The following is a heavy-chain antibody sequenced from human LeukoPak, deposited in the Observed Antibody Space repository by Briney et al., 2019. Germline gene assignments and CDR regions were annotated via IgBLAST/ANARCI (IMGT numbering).Heavy chain of an antibody. CDR3: ARSGFSGSYCFDS. J-gene: IGHJ4*02. D-gene: IGHD3-10*01. Sequence: SETLSLTCTVSGGSISSSYWTWVRQPAGKGLEWIGRIYTSRSTNYNPSLKSRVTMSVDTSKNQFSLKLSSMTAADTAVYYCARSGFSGSYCFDSWGQGTLVTVSS. CDR2: IYTSRST. CDR1: GGSISSSY. V-gene: IGHV4-4*07.